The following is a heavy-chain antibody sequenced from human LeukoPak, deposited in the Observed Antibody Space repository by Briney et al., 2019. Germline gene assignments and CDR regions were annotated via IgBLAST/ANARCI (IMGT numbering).Heavy chain of an antibody. Sequence: GASVKVSCKASGGTFSSYAISWVRQAPGQGLEWMGRIIPILGIANYAQKFQGRVTITADKSTSTAYMELSSLRSEDTAVYYCARGHYDSSGYLLDYYYYGMDVWGQGTTVTVSS. CDR2: IIPILGIA. CDR1: GGTFSSYA. J-gene: IGHJ6*02. CDR3: ARGHYDSSGYLLDYYYYGMDV. D-gene: IGHD3-22*01. V-gene: IGHV1-69*04.